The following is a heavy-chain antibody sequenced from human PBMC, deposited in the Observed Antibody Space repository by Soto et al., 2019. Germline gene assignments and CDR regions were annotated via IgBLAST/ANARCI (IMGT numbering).Heavy chain of an antibody. Sequence: QVPLVQSGAEVKKPGSSVKVSCKASGGTFSSYTISWVRQAPGQGLEWMGRIIPILGIANYAQKFQGRVTITADKSTSTAYMELSSLRSEDTAVYYCARVFGGPGGYMDVWGKGTTVTVSS. V-gene: IGHV1-69*02. CDR2: IIPILGIA. D-gene: IGHD3-16*01. J-gene: IGHJ6*03. CDR3: ARVFGGPGGYMDV. CDR1: GGTFSSYT.